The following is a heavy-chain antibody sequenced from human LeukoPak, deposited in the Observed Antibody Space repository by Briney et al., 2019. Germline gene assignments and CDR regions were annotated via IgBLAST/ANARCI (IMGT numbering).Heavy chain of an antibody. CDR2: IIPIPGIA. V-gene: IGHV1-69*04. J-gene: IGHJ4*02. CDR3: ARDRGYCSGGSCYTVD. Sequence: GASVKVSCKASGGTFSSYTISWVRQAPGQGLEWMGRIIPIPGIANYAQKFQGRVTITADKSTSTAYMELSSLRSDDTAVYYCARDRGYCSGGSCYTVDWGQGTLVTVSS. D-gene: IGHD2-15*01. CDR1: GGTFSSYT.